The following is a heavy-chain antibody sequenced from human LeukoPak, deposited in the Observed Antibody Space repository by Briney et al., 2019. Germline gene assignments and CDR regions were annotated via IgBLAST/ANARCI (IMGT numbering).Heavy chain of an antibody. V-gene: IGHV4-30-2*01. CDR1: GVSISSGGYS. Sequence: SETLSLTCAVSGVSISSGGYSWSWIRQPPGKGVEWIGYIYHSGSTYYNPSLKSRVTISVDRSKNQFSLKLSSVTAADTAVYYCARSPIGPIVVVDYGMDVWGQGTTVTVSS. J-gene: IGHJ6*02. CDR3: ARSPIGPIVVVDYGMDV. CDR2: IYHSGST. D-gene: IGHD2-15*01.